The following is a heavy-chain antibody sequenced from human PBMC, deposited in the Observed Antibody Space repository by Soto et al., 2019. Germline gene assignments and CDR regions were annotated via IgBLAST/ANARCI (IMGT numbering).Heavy chain of an antibody. CDR3: AKDRHTEAVYYFDS. J-gene: IGHJ4*02. CDR1: GFTFATYA. CDR2: ISDDGSDK. Sequence: QVQVVESGGSVVQPGGSLRLSCAASGFTFATYAMHWVRQAPGKGLEWVAVISDDGSDKYYADSVKGRFSISRDNSKSTLFLQLDSLRPEDTAVYRCAKDRHTEAVYYFDSWGQGALITVSS. D-gene: IGHD6-19*01. V-gene: IGHV3-30*18.